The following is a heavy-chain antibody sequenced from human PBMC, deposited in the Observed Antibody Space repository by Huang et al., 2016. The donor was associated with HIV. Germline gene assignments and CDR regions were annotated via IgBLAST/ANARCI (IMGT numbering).Heavy chain of an antibody. Sequence: QVLLVESGGTVVQPGGSLRLSCAASGSPFSRSSMNWVRQAPGKGLEWVAVIRVDASHQYYADSVKGRFTISRDDSKSTVFLQMDGMGVEDTAVYFCSTGSGSYLDFWGPGTLVTVSS. V-gene: IGHV3-30*02. J-gene: IGHJ4*02. D-gene: IGHD1-26*01. CDR2: IRVDASHQ. CDR1: GSPFSRSS. CDR3: STGSGSYLDF.